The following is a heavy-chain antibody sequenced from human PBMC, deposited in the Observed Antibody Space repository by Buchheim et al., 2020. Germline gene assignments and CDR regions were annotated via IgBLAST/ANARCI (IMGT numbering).Heavy chain of an antibody. CDR2: MWYDGTTK. J-gene: IGHJ4*02. Sequence: QVHLVESGGGVVQPGRSLRLSCAVSGFSLTSYGMHWVRQAPGKGLEWVAAMWYDGTTKYYKDSVKGRFIISRDNSKNTLYLQMNSLRAEDTGVYYCARVAVGYCSSGGCNHDLDSWGQGT. CDR3: ARVAVGYCSSGGCNHDLDS. CDR1: GFSLTSYG. D-gene: IGHD2-15*01. V-gene: IGHV3-33*01.